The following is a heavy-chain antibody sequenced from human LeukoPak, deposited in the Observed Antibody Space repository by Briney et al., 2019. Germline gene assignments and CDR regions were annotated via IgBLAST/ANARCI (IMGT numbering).Heavy chain of an antibody. D-gene: IGHD3-3*01. CDR2: ISGSGGST. J-gene: IGHJ4*02. CDR1: GFTFSSYA. Sequence: GGSLRLSCAASGFTFSSYAMSWVRQAPGKGLEWVSAISGSGGSTYYADSVKGRFTISRDNSKNTLYLQMNSLRAEDTAVYYCARDVEEYYDFWSGYIRWGQGTLVTVSS. CDR3: ARDVEEYYDFWSGYIR. V-gene: IGHV3-23*01.